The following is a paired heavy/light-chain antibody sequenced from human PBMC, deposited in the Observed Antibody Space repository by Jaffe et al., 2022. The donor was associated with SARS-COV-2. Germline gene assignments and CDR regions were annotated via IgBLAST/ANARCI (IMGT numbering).Light chain of an antibody. V-gene: IGKV1-5*03. Sequence: DIHLTQSPPTLSAFVGDRVTITCRASQTINTWLAWYQQKPGRAPKLLIYKASRLESGVPSRFSGSGSGTEFTLTISSLQPDDFATYFCQNYNTNSPLFGPGTKVDI. J-gene: IGKJ3*01. CDR3: QNYNTNSPL. CDR1: QTINTW. CDR2: KAS.
Heavy chain of an antibody. CDR3: ARSDSSGWFYFDF. CDR2: ISYDGSDK. Sequence: QVQLVESGGGVVQPGRSLRLSCAASGFSFSNHAMAWVRQAPGKGLEWVALISYDGSDKYYADSVNGRFPISRDNSKNTLHLQMNSLRAEDTAVYYCARSDSSGWFYFDFWGQGTLVTVSS. D-gene: IGHD6-19*01. J-gene: IGHJ4*02. CDR1: GFSFSNHA. V-gene: IGHV3-30*04.